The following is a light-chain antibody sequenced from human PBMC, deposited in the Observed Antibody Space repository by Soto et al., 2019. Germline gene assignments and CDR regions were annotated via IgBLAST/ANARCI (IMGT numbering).Light chain of an antibody. V-gene: IGKV3-11*01. CDR3: QQGGNWPLT. CDR1: QSLGSD. J-gene: IGKJ5*01. Sequence: EIVMTQSPRTLSLSHGDTATLSCRASQSLGSDLAWYQQKPGQAPRLLIYGASSRAAGIPDRFSGSGSGTDFTLTISRLEPEDFAVYYCQQGGNWPLTFGQGTRLEIK. CDR2: GAS.